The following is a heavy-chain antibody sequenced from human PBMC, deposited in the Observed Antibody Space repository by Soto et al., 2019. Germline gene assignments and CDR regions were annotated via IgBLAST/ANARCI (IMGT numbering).Heavy chain of an antibody. CDR3: ARDKAKGQNYYYGMDV. CDR1: GFTFTGHY. J-gene: IGHJ6*02. CDR2: INPNSGGT. Sequence: ASVKVSCKASGFTFTGHYIHWVRQAPGQGLEWMGWINPNSGGTNYAQKFQGRVTMTRDTSISTAYMELSRLRSDDTAVYYCARDKAKGQNYYYGMDVWGQGTTVTVSS. V-gene: IGHV1-2*02.